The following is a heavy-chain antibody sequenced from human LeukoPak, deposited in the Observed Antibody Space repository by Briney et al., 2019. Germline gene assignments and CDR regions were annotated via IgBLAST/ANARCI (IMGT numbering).Heavy chain of an antibody. D-gene: IGHD6-13*01. CDR1: GFTFDDYA. CDR3: VKVTAAGFVDH. CDR2: IGWNSGGI. J-gene: IGHJ4*02. Sequence: GGSLRLSCAASGFTFDDYAMHWVRQAPGKGLEWVSGIGWNSGGIIYADSVKGRFTISRDNAKNSLYLQMNSLGAEDTAFYYCVKVTAAGFVDHWGQGTLVTVSS. V-gene: IGHV3-9*01.